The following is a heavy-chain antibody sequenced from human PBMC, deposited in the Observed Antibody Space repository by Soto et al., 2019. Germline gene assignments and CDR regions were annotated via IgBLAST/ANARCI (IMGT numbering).Heavy chain of an antibody. D-gene: IGHD3-22*01. CDR3: AIWAAVGGSGYYYDDAFDI. CDR1: GGTFSSYA. V-gene: IGHV1-69*13. CDR2: IIPIFGTA. Sequence: SVKVSCKASGGTFSSYAISWVRQAPGQGLEWMGGIIPIFGTANYAQKFQGRVTITADESTSTAYMELSSLRSEDTAVYYCAIWAAVGGSGYYYDDAFDIWGQGTMVTV. J-gene: IGHJ3*02.